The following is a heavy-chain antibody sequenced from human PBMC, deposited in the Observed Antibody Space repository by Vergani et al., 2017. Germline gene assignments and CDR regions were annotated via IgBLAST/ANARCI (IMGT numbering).Heavy chain of an antibody. D-gene: IGHD3-22*01. CDR1: GYTFTSYY. CDR3: TRGWYYDSSGYSNADAFDI. V-gene: IGHV1-46*03. CDR2: INPSGGST. Sequence: QVQLVQSGAEVKKPGASVKVSCKASGYTFTSYYMHWVRQAPGRGLEWMGIINPSGGSTSYAQKFQGRVTMTRDTSTSTVYMELSSLRSEDTAVYYCTRGWYYDSSGYSNADAFDIWGQGTMVTVSS. J-gene: IGHJ3*02.